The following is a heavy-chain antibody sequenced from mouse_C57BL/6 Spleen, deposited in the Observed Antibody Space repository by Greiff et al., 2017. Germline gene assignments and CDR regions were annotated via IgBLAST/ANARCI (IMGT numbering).Heavy chain of an antibody. CDR3: ATYYYGSSYMFDY. CDR2: IYPGSGST. Sequence: QVQLQQPGAELVKPGASVKMSCKASGYTFTSYWITWVKQRPGQGLEWIGDIYPGSGSTNYNEQFKSKATLTVDTSSSTAYMQLSILTSEDSAVYYCATYYYGSSYMFDYWGQGTTLTVSS. CDR1: GYTFTSYW. D-gene: IGHD1-1*01. V-gene: IGHV1-55*01. J-gene: IGHJ2*01.